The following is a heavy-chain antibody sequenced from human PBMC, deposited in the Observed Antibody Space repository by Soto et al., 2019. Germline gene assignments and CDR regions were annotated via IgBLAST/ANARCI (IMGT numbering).Heavy chain of an antibody. CDR3: ARSPSDIAVTGSWFDP. CDR2: ISPDNADT. CDR1: GYTFTSYG. V-gene: IGHV1-18*04. Sequence: QVQLVQSGVEVKEPGASVKVSCKASGYTFTSYGISWVRQAPGQGLEWMGWISPDNADTNYAQRLQGRVTMTTDASTNTAYMDLTSLTSDDTAVYYCARSPSDIAVTGSWFDPWGQGTLVTVSS. J-gene: IGHJ5*02. D-gene: IGHD5-12*01.